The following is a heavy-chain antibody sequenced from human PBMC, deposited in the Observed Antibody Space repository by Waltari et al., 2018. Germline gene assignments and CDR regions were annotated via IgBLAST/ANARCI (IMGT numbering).Heavy chain of an antibody. D-gene: IGHD3-10*01. J-gene: IGHJ5*02. CDR2: MKQEGSEK. Sequence: DVQLVESGGGLFQPGGSLRLPCAASGFSFSSYWMSGVRKAPGRGLGWGDNMKQEGSEKHYVDCGRGRFTASRASAKSSLYLQMNRRRAGDTGVYCCARGVASRRRGVVDWFDPGGQGTPVTVSS. V-gene: IGHV3-7*01. CDR3: ARGVASRRRGVVDWFDP. CDR1: GFSFSSYW.